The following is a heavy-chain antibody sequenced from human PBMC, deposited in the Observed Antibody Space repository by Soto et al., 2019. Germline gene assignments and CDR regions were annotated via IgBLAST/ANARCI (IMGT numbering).Heavy chain of an antibody. V-gene: IGHV3-53*01. D-gene: IGHD4-17*01. CDR3: ARDGGDYDDPYYGMDV. CDR1: GFTVSSNY. J-gene: IGHJ6*02. CDR2: IYSGGST. Sequence: EVQLVESGGGLIQPGGSLRLSCAASGFTVSSNYMSWVRQAPGKGLEWVSVIYSGGSTYYADSVKDRFTISRDNSKNTLYLQMNSLRAEDTAVYYCARDGGDYDDPYYGMDVWGQGTTVTVSS.